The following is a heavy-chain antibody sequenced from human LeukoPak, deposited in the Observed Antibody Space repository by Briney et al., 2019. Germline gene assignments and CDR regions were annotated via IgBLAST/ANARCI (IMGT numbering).Heavy chain of an antibody. CDR2: ISWNSGSI. Sequence: GRSLRLSCAASGFTFDDYAMHWVRQAPGKGLEWVSGISWNSGSIGYADSVKGRFTISRDNAKNSLYLQMNSLRAEDTALYYCARDIRPRIAVAGTKAFDYWGQGTLVTVSS. D-gene: IGHD6-19*01. V-gene: IGHV3-9*01. CDR3: ARDIRPRIAVAGTKAFDY. J-gene: IGHJ4*02. CDR1: GFTFDDYA.